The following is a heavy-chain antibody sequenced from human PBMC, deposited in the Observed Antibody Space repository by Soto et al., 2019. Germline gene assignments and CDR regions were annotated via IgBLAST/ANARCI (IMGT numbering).Heavy chain of an antibody. Sequence: QVQLVQSGAEVKKPGASVKVSCKTSGYTFTMYGISWVRQAPEQGLEWMGWISTYNGNTNSAQKFQGRVTMTTDTSTSTAYMELRSLRSGDTAVYYCARSPYTNSWYYFDYWGQGTLVTVSS. CDR3: ARSPYTNSWYYFDY. CDR1: GYTFTMYG. J-gene: IGHJ4*02. CDR2: ISTYNGNT. V-gene: IGHV1-18*01. D-gene: IGHD6-13*01.